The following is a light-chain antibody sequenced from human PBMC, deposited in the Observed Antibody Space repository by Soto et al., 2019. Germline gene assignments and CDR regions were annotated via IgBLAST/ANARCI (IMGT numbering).Light chain of an antibody. CDR1: SSNIGSYT. CDR3: SSFRSGSTL. J-gene: IGLJ1*01. V-gene: IGLV1-44*01. Sequence: QSVLTQPPSASGTPGQTVTVSCSGSSSNIGSYTVNWYQQLPGTAPKLVIYSNHQRPSGVPDRFSGSKSGTSASLAISGLQAEDEADYYCSSFRSGSTLFGTGTKLTVL. CDR2: SNH.